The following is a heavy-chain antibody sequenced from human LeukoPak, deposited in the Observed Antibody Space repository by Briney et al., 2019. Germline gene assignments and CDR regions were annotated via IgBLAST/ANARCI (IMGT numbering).Heavy chain of an antibody. V-gene: IGHV5-51*01. Sequence: PGGSLRLSCKGSGYSFTSYWIDWVRQMPGKGLEWMGIIYPGDSDTRYSPSFQGQVTISADKSISTAYLQWSSLKASDTAMYYCARHAYYYGSGSYRDYWGQGTLVTASS. CDR1: GYSFTSYW. J-gene: IGHJ4*02. CDR2: IYPGDSDT. CDR3: ARHAYYYGSGSYRDY. D-gene: IGHD3-10*01.